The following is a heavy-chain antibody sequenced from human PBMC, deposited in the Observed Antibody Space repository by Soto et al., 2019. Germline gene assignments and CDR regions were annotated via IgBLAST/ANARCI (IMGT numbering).Heavy chain of an antibody. V-gene: IGHV5-51*01. Sequence: GESLKISCKASGYSFSSYWIGWVRQLPGKGLEWMGIIYPSGSDTRYSPSFRGQVIISADRSISTAYLQWSSLKASDTGTYYCARRVGSSWRYFDSWGQGTLVTVSS. J-gene: IGHJ4*02. CDR1: GYSFSSYW. CDR2: IYPSGSDT. D-gene: IGHD6-13*01. CDR3: ARRVGSSWRYFDS.